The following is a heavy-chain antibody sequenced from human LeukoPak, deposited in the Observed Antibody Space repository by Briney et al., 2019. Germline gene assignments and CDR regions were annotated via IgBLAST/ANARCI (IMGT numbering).Heavy chain of an antibody. V-gene: IGHV5-51*01. CDR3: AREETYDSSGYYYTLDY. J-gene: IGHJ4*02. Sequence: GASLQISCQGSGSIFTSYWIGWVRQLPGKGLEWVGIIYPGDSDTRYSPSFQGQVTISADKSISTAYLQWSSLKASDTAMYYCAREETYDSSGYYYTLDYWGQGTLVTVSS. CDR1: GSIFTSYW. D-gene: IGHD3-22*01. CDR2: IYPGDSDT.